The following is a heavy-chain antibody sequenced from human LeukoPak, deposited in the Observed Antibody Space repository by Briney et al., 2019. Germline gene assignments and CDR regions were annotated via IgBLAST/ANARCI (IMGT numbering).Heavy chain of an antibody. V-gene: IGHV4-61*02. Sequence: KTSETLSLTCAVSGYSISSGYYWSWIRQPAGKGLEWIGRIYTSGSTNYNPSLKSRVTISVDTSKNQFSLKLSSVTAADTAVYYCASQGVGSYSPLDYWGQGTLVTVSS. CDR1: GYSISSGYY. CDR2: IYTSGST. J-gene: IGHJ4*02. D-gene: IGHD1-26*01. CDR3: ASQGVGSYSPLDY.